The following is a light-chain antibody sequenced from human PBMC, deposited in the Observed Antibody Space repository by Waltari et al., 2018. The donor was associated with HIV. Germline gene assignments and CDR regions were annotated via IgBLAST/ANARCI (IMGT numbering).Light chain of an antibody. CDR1: QSISSY. CDR2: AAS. J-gene: IGKJ2*01. V-gene: IGKV1-39*01. Sequence: DIQMSQSPSSLSASVGYIVIITCRASQSISSYLNWHQQKAGKAPKLLIYAASSLQSGVPSRFSGSGSGTDFTLTISSLQPEDFATYYCQQSYSTPHTFGQGTKLEIK. CDR3: QQSYSTPHT.